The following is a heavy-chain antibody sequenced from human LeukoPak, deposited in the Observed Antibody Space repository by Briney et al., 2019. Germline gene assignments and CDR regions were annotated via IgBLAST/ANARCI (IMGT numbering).Heavy chain of an antibody. D-gene: IGHD3-16*01. CDR1: GFTSIAYA. J-gene: IGHJ6*02. CDR2: ISGGGVTT. CDR3: ARNQQLGGHSYYYYGMDV. V-gene: IGHV3-23*01. Sequence: GGSLRLSCVGSGFTSIAYALTWARQAPGKGLEWVSGISGGGVTTYYADSVKGRFTISRDNSKNTLYLQMNSLRADDTAIYYCARNQQLGGHSYYYYGMDVWDQGTTVTVSS.